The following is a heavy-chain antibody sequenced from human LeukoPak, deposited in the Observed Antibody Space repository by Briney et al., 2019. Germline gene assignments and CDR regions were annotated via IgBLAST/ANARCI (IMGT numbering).Heavy chain of an antibody. D-gene: IGHD4-11*01. Sequence: SETLSLTCTVSGYSISSGYYWGWIRQPPGKGLEWIGSIYHSGSTYYNPSLKSRVTISVDTSKNQFSLKLSSVTAADTAVYYCASRSRYSNYYYYMDVWGKGTTVTVSS. CDR2: IYHSGST. CDR1: GYSISSGYY. J-gene: IGHJ6*03. CDR3: ASRSRYSNYYYYMDV. V-gene: IGHV4-38-2*02.